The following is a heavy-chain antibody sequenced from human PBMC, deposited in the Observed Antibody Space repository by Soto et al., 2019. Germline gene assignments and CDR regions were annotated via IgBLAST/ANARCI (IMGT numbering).Heavy chain of an antibody. CDR1: GFPFSIYS. Sequence: EVQLVESRGGLVQPGGSLKLSCAASGFPFSIYSMNWVRQAPGKGLEWFSYITSDTNTIKYADSVKGRFTISRDNAKNSLYLQMNNLRDEDTAVYFCARSVEGHFDYWGQGTVVTVSS. CDR3: ARSVEGHFDY. V-gene: IGHV3-48*02. CDR2: ITSDTNTI. J-gene: IGHJ4*02. D-gene: IGHD6-19*01.